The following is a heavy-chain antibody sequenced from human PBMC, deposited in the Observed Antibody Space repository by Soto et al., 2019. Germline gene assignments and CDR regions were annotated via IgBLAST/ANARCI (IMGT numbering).Heavy chain of an antibody. Sequence: GGSLRLSCAASGFTFSSYAMSWVRQAPGKGLEWVSAISGSGGSTYYADSVKGRFTISRDNSKNTLYLQMNSLRAEDTAVYYCAKDYHGIVDTAMVIDYWGQGTLVTVSS. CDR2: ISGSGGST. V-gene: IGHV3-23*01. CDR3: AKDYHGIVDTAMVIDY. CDR1: GFTFSSYA. D-gene: IGHD5-18*01. J-gene: IGHJ4*02.